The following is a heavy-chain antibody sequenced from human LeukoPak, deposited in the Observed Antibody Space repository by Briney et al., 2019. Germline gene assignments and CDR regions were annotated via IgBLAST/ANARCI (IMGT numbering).Heavy chain of an antibody. CDR2: ISSSGSTI. J-gene: IGHJ6*02. D-gene: IGHD3-3*01. Sequence: PGGSLRLSCAASGFTFSDYYMSWIRQAPGKGLEWVSYISSSGSTIYYADSVKGRFTISRDNAKNSLYLQMNSLRAEDTAVYYCARANVGFWSGYSKPYYYYGMDVWGQGTTVTVSS. CDR3: ARANVGFWSGYSKPYYYYGMDV. CDR1: GFTFSDYY. V-gene: IGHV3-11*01.